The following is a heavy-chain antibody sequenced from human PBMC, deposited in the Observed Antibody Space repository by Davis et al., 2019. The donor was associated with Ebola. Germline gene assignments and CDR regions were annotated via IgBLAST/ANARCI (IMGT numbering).Heavy chain of an antibody. V-gene: IGHV4-39*01. CDR3: ARHEFLLPLPLGELSTFDI. CDR1: GGSISSENYY. J-gene: IGHJ3*02. CDR2: IHYSGIT. Sequence: SETLSLTCAVFGGSISSENYYWGWIRQSPGKGLEWIGSIHYSGITYDNLSLKSRVTMSVDTSKDQLSLKLSSVTAADTAIYYCARHEFLLPLPLGELSTFDIWGQGTKVSVSS. D-gene: IGHD3-16*02.